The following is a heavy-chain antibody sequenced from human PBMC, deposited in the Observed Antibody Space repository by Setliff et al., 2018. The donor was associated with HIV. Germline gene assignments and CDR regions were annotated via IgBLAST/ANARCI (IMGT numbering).Heavy chain of an antibody. CDR2: INQDGSEK. J-gene: IGHJ3*01. Sequence: PGGSLRLSCAASGFTFNNYWMAWVRQAPGKGLEWVGNINQDGSEKNYVDSVKGRFTISRGNAKNSLYLQMDSLRVEDTTVYYCAREVLRGGDDAFGLWGRGTVVTVSS. CDR3: AREVLRGGDDAFGL. D-gene: IGHD3-10*01. CDR1: GFTFNNYW. V-gene: IGHV3-7*01.